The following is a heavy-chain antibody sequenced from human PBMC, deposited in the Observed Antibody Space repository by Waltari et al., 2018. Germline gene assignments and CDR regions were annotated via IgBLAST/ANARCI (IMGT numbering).Heavy chain of an antibody. D-gene: IGHD4-4*01. J-gene: IGHJ4*02. CDR3: NGRDDYNGGH. Sequence: EVQLVESGGRLVQPGRSLRLSCATSGFSFSEYGISWFRHVPGKGREWVGFLRSEAYGGTPEYAASVRGRITISRDDSKGFAYLQMNNLRTEDTAVYYCNGRDDYNGGHWGQGTLVTVSS. CDR1: GFSFSEYG. V-gene: IGHV3-49*03. CDR2: LRSEAYGGTP.